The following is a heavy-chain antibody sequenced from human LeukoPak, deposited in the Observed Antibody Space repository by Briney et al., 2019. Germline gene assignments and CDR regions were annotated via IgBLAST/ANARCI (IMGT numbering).Heavy chain of an antibody. V-gene: IGHV4-4*07. CDR2: LYSSGSF. D-gene: IGHD4-23*01. Sequence: SETLSLTCNVSGGSINSYHRSWIRQPAGEGLEWIGRLYSSGSFNYNPSLKSRVSMSVDTSKNQFSLKLTSVTAADTAVYFCARGGKATVVTLWGPGILVTVS. CDR1: GGSINSYH. J-gene: IGHJ4*02. CDR3: ARGGKATVVTL.